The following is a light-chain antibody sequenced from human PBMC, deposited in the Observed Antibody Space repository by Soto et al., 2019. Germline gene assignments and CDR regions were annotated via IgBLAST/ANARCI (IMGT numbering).Light chain of an antibody. Sequence: EIVLTQSPGTLSLSPGETATLSCRASQRVSNSYLAWYQKKPGQAPRLLIYGASSRAAGIPDRFSGSGSGTDFTLTISRREPGDFAVYFCQRYGGSPPFTFGQGTKVEI. CDR1: QRVSNSY. CDR2: GAS. CDR3: QRYGGSPPFT. J-gene: IGKJ2*01. V-gene: IGKV3-20*01.